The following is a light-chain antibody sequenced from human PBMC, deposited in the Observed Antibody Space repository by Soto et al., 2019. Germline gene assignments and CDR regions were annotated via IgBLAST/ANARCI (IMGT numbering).Light chain of an antibody. J-gene: IGKJ1*01. Sequence: EIGMTQSPGTLSLSPEERATLSCRASQSVSSSYLAWYQQKPGQAPRLLIYGASSRATGIPDRFSGSGSGTDFTLTISRLEPEDFAVYYCQQYGSPTKAFGQGTKVEIK. CDR2: GAS. V-gene: IGKV3-20*01. CDR3: QQYGSPTKA. CDR1: QSVSSSY.